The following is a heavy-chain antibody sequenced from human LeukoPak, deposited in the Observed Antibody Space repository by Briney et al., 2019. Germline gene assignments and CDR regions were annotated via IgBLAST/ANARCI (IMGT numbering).Heavy chain of an antibody. CDR1: GYTFTGYY. Sequence: VASVEVSCKASGYTFTGYYMHWVRQAPGQGLEWMGWINPNSGGTNYAQKFQGRVTMTRDTSISTAYMELSRLRSDDTAVYYCARARLVAVAPDYWGQGALVTVSS. J-gene: IGHJ4*02. V-gene: IGHV1-2*02. CDR3: ARARLVAVAPDY. CDR2: INPNSGGT. D-gene: IGHD6-19*01.